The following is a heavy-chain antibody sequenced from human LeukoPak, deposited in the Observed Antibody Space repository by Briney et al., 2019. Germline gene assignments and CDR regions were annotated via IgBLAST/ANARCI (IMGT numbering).Heavy chain of an antibody. D-gene: IGHD2-15*01. CDR2: ISGSGGST. Sequence: PGGSLRLSCAASGFTFSNYAMSWVRQAPGRGLEGVSAISGSGGSTYDADSVKGRFTISRDNSKNTLHLQMNSLRAEDTAVYHCARQLGYCSDGSCYFDSWGQGTLVTVSS. V-gene: IGHV3-23*01. CDR3: ARQLGYCSDGSCYFDS. J-gene: IGHJ4*02. CDR1: GFTFSNYA.